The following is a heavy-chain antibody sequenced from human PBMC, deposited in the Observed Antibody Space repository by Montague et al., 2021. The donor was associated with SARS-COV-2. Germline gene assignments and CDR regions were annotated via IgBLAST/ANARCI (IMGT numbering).Heavy chain of an antibody. J-gene: IGHJ6*02. Sequence: PALVKPTQTLTLTCTFSGFSLSTSGMCVNWIRQPPGKALEWLARIDWDDDKYYRTSLKTRLTISKDTSKKQVVLTMTNMDPVDTATYYCARIPPFGDSHMDVWGQGTTVTVSS. CDR3: ARIPPFGDSHMDV. CDR2: IDWDDDK. D-gene: IGHD2-15*01. V-gene: IGHV2-70*11. CDR1: GFSLSTSGMC.